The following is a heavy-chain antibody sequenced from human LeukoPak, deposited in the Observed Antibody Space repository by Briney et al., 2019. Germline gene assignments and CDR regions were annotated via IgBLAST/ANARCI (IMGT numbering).Heavy chain of an antibody. CDR3: ARGHFGSYSYGTDY. V-gene: IGHV4-34*01. J-gene: IGHJ4*02. Sequence: PSETLSLTCAVYGGSFSGYHWSWIRQPPGKGLEWIGEINHSGSTNYNPSLKSRVTISVDTSKNQFSLKLSSVTAADTAVYYCARGHFGSYSYGTDYWGQGTLVTVSS. CDR1: GGSFSGYH. D-gene: IGHD5-18*01. CDR2: INHSGST.